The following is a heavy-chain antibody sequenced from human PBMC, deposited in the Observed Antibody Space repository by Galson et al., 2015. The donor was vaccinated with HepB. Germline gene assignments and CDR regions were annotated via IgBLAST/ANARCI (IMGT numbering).Heavy chain of an antibody. CDR2: IDPRDSYI. V-gene: IGHV5-10-1*01. D-gene: IGHD2-21*02. Sequence: SGAEVKKPGESLRISCKGSGYIFTSFWIPWVRLMPGKGLECMGRIDPRDSYINYSPSFQGHVTISADKSITTASLQWSSLRASDTAIYYCARFRSDSDTFDLWGQGTMVTV. CDR1: GYIFTSFW. J-gene: IGHJ3*01. CDR3: ARFRSDSDTFDL.